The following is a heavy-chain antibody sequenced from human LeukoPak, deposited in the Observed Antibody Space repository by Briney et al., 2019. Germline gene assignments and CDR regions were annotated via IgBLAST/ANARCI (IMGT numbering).Heavy chain of an antibody. J-gene: IGHJ4*02. CDR1: GXSFTSYC. V-gene: IGHV5-51*01. Sequence: GESLKISFKGSGXSFTSYCIGWVRQMPGKGLEWMGIIYPGDSDTRYSPSFQGQVTISADKSISTAYLQWSSLKASDTAMYYCARLPPEAEYYFDYWGQGTLVTVSS. CDR3: ARLPPEAEYYFDY. CDR2: IYPGDSDT.